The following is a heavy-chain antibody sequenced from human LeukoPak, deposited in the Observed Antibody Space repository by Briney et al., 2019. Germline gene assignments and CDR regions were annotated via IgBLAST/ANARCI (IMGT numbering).Heavy chain of an antibody. CDR3: ARHVAATSRIDY. J-gene: IGHJ4*02. V-gene: IGHV4-59*08. D-gene: IGHD2-2*01. CDR1: GGSINSEY. CDR2: IYYSGTA. Sequence: TSPTLSLTCAVAGGSINSEYWSWIRQPPGERLECIGYIYYSGTANYNPSLKSRVTISVDTSKNQFSLKLTSVTAADTAVYYCARHVAATSRIDYWGQGTLVTVSS.